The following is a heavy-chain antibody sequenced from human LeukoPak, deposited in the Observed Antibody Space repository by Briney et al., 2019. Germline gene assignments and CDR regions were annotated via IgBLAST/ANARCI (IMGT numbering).Heavy chain of an antibody. Sequence: ASVKVSCKASEYTFTDYYVHWVRQAPGQGLEWMGWISAYNGNTNYAQKLQGRVTMTTDTSTSTAYMELRSLRSDDTAVYYCARGGDPVVGYMDVWGKGTTVTISS. CDR1: EYTFTDYY. CDR3: ARGGDPVVGYMDV. J-gene: IGHJ6*03. D-gene: IGHD2-2*01. V-gene: IGHV1-18*04. CDR2: ISAYNGNT.